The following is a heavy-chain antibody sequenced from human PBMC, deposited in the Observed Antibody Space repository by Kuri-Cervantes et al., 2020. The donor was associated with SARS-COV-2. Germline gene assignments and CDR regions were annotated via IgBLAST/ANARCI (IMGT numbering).Heavy chain of an antibody. D-gene: IGHD6-6*01. CDR3: ALYSSSSFDP. Sequence: ASVKVSCKFSTSIFTDYYIHWVRQAPGRGLEWMGWINCKSGATNHAQRFQGRVTMTRDTSTSTVYMELSSLRSEDTAVYYCALYSSSSFDPWGQGTLVTVSS. CDR1: TSIFTDYY. CDR2: INCKSGAT. V-gene: IGHV1-2*02. J-gene: IGHJ5*02.